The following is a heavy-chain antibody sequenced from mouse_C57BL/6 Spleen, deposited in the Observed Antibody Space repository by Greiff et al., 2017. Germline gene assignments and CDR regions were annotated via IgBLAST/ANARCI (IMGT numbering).Heavy chain of an antibody. V-gene: IGHV1-82*01. CDR2: IYPGDGAT. J-gene: IGHJ4*01. CDR3: ARSRGSSFLYAMDY. D-gene: IGHD1-1*01. Sequence: QVQLQQSGPELVKPGASVKISCKASGYAFSSSWMNWVKQRPGKGLEWIGRIYPGDGATNYNGKFKGKATLTADKSSSAAYMQLSSLTSEDSAVYFCARSRGSSFLYAMDYWGQGTSVTVSS. CDR1: GYAFSSSW.